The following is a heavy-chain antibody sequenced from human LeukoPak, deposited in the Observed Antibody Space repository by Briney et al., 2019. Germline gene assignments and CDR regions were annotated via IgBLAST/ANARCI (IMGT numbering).Heavy chain of an antibody. Sequence: PGRSLRLSCAASGFTFRSYAMHWVRQAPGKGLEWVAVISYDGSNKYYADSVKGRFTISRDNSKNTLYLQMNSLRAEDTAVYYCARGHDAFDIWGQGTMVTVSS. J-gene: IGHJ3*02. CDR1: GFTFRSYA. V-gene: IGHV3-30-3*01. CDR2: ISYDGSNK. CDR3: ARGHDAFDI.